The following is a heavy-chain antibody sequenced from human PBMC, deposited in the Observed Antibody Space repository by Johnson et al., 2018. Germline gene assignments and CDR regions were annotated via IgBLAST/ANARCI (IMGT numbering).Heavy chain of an antibody. J-gene: IGHJ3*02. V-gene: IGHV3-7*01. CDR1: GFTFSSYW. Sequence: VQLVQSGGGLVQPGGSLRLSCAASGFTFSSYWMSWARQAPGKGLEWVANINQDETKKYYVDSVNGRLTIARDNAKNSLYRQMNSLSAEDTAVYYCARPHCEDNIWGQGTMVTVSS. CDR3: ARPHCEDNI. CDR2: INQDETKK.